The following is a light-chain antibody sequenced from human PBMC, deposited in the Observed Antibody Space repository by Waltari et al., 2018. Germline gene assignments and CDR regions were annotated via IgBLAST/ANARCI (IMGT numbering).Light chain of an antibody. V-gene: IGLV4-69*01. CDR1: SGHSSNV. CDR2: VTSDGSH. J-gene: IGLJ3*02. Sequence: QLVLTQSPSASASLGASIKLTCTLSSGHSSNVIAWLQQQPEEGPRFLMKVTSDGSHRKGDGSPVCFAGSGSGAERYLRSSSRQCGEEADDFCQTGGQGTWVFGGGTKLTVL. CDR3: QTGGQGTWV.